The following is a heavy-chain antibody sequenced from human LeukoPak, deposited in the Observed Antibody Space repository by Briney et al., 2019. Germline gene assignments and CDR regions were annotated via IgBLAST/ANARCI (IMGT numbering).Heavy chain of an antibody. V-gene: IGHV4-39*01. Sequence: SETLSLTCTVSGGSFNSDVYHWAWIRQSPGKGLEWIGDCRNSGSAFYNPSLKSRISMSVDTSNNQFSLVMTSVTAADTAIYFCARRQPPYLSGLGAFDHWGQGILVTVAS. D-gene: IGHD3-16*01. CDR1: GGSFNSDVYH. CDR3: ARRQPPYLSGLGAFDH. CDR2: CRNSGSA. J-gene: IGHJ4*02.